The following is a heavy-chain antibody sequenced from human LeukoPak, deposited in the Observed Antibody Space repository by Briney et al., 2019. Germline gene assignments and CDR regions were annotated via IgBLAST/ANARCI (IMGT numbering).Heavy chain of an antibody. J-gene: IGHJ3*02. V-gene: IGHV4-61*10. CDR3: ARAPFRITIFGVVMAPFDI. CDR2: IYYSGST. Sequence: SSQTLSLTCTVSGGSISSGSYYWSWIRQPAGKGLEWIGYIYYSGSTNYNPSLKSRVTISVDTSKNQFSLKLSSVTAADTAVYYCARAPFRITIFGVVMAPFDIWGQGTMVTVSS. CDR1: GGSISSGSYY. D-gene: IGHD3-3*01.